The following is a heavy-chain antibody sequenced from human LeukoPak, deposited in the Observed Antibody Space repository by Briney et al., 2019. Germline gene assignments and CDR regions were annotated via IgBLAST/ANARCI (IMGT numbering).Heavy chain of an antibody. CDR3: VSSYCSGGSCYSVSGS. J-gene: IGHJ5*02. CDR2: ISWNSGSI. CDR1: GFTFDDYA. D-gene: IGHD2-15*01. V-gene: IGHV3-9*01. Sequence: GGSLRLSCAASGFTFDDYAMHWVRQAPGKGLEWVSGISWNSGSIGYADSVKGRFTISRDNAKNSLYLQMNSLRAEDTAVYYCVSSYCSGGSCYSVSGSWGQGTLVTVSS.